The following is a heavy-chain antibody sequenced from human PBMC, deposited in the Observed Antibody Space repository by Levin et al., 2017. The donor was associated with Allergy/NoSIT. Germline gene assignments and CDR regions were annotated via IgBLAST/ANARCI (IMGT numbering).Heavy chain of an antibody. Sequence: GESLKISCTASAFNFSDYAMHWVRQAPGKGLGWVAIISYDGDKRYYADSVKGRFTISRDNSKNTLYLQMDSLRSEDTAVYYCARDSQWLGSTIDYWGQGTLVTVSS. CDR3: ARDSQWLGSTIDY. CDR1: AFNFSDYA. V-gene: IGHV3-30-3*01. CDR2: ISYDGDKR. D-gene: IGHD6-19*01. J-gene: IGHJ4*02.